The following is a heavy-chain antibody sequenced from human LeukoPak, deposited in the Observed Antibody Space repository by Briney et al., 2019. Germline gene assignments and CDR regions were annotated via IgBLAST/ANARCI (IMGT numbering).Heavy chain of an antibody. J-gene: IGHJ4*02. D-gene: IGHD6-13*01. Sequence: PSETLSLTCAVYGGSFSGYYWSWIRQPPGKGLEWIGEINHSGSTNYNPSLKSRVTISVDTSKNQFSLKLSSVTAADTAVYYCASIIAAADYWGQGTLVTVSS. CDR3: ASIIAAADY. CDR2: INHSGST. CDR1: GGSFSGYY. V-gene: IGHV4-34*01.